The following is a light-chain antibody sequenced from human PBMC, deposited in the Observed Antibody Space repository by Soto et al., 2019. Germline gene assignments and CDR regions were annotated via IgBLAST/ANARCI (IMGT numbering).Light chain of an antibody. CDR2: SDN. Sequence: QSVLTQAPSASGTPGQRVTISCSGRSSNIGSNIVNWYQQLPGTAPKLLIYSDNQRPSGVPDRFSGSKSGTSASLAISGLQSEDEADYYCAAWDDSLTSLVFGGGTKLTVL. V-gene: IGLV1-44*01. CDR1: SSNIGSNI. J-gene: IGLJ2*01. CDR3: AAWDDSLTSLV.